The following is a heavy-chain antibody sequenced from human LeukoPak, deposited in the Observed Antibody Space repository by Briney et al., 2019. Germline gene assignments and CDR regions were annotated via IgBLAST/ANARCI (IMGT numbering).Heavy chain of an antibody. CDR1: GASISSGSYY. J-gene: IGHJ5*02. CDR2: IYTSGST. CDR3: ARDSTYGFLDP. D-gene: IGHD2-21*01. V-gene: IGHV4-61*02. Sequence: SETLSLTCTVSGASISSGSYYWSWIRQPAGKGLEWIGRIYTSGSTNYNPPLKSRVTISVDTSKNQFSLKLSSVTAADTAVYYCARDSTYGFLDPWGQGTLVTVSS.